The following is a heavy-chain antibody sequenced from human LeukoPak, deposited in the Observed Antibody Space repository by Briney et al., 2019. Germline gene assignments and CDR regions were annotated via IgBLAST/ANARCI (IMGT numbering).Heavy chain of an antibody. D-gene: IGHD3-22*01. J-gene: IGHJ4*02. CDR1: GYTFTSYG. Sequence: ASVKVSCKASGYTFTSYGISWVRQAPGQGREWMGWISAYNGNTNYVQKLQGRVTMTTDTSTSTAYMELRSLRSDDTAVYYCARESYYDSSGYPDYWGQGTLVTVSS. V-gene: IGHV1-18*01. CDR3: ARESYYDSSGYPDY. CDR2: ISAYNGNT.